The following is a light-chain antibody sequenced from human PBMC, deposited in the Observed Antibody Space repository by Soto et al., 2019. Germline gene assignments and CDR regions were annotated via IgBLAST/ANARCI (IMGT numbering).Light chain of an antibody. CDR1: HTINNKF. V-gene: IGKV3-20*01. CDR2: ATS. J-gene: IGKJ3*01. CDR3: HHYCSAFT. Sequence: EIVLTQSPGTLSLSPGERATLSCRASHTINNKFLAWYQHKPGQAPRPLVYATSDRATGIPDRFSGSGSGTDFTLAISRLEAEDFALYYCHHYCSAFTFGPGTIVDIK.